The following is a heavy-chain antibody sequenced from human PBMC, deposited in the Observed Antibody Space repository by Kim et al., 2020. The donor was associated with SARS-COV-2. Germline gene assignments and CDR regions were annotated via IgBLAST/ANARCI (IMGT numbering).Heavy chain of an antibody. CDR1: GFTFSSYA. CDR3: ARDRYSYGQLVGLIDY. V-gene: IGHV3-30-3*01. CDR2: ISYDGSNK. J-gene: IGHJ4*02. Sequence: GGSLRLSCAASGFTFSSYAMHWVRQAPGKGLEWVAVISYDGSNKYYADSVKGRFTISRDNSKNTLYLQMNSLRAEDTAVYYCARDRYSYGQLVGLIDYWGQGTLVTVSS. D-gene: IGHD5-18*01.